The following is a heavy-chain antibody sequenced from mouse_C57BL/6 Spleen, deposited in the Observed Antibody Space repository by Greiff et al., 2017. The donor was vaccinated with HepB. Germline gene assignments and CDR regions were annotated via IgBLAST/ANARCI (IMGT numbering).Heavy chain of an antibody. V-gene: IGHV1-15*01. CDR2: IDPETGGT. J-gene: IGHJ3*01. CDR3: TRRGIGPWFAY. CDR1: GYTFTDYE. Sequence: LVESGAELVRPGASVTLSCKASGYTFTDYEMHWVKQTPVHGLEWIGAIDPETGGTAYNQKFKGKAILTVDKSSSTAYMELRSLTSEDSAVYYCTRRGIGPWFAYWGQGTLVTVSA.